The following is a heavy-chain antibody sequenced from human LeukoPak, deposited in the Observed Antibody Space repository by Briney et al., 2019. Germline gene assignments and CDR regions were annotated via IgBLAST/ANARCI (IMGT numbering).Heavy chain of an antibody. D-gene: IGHD1-26*01. CDR1: GGSISSYY. Sequence: SETLSLTCTVSGGSISSYYWSWIRQPAGKGLEWIGRIYYSGSTNYNPSLKSRVTISVDTSKNQFSLKLSSVTAADTAVYYCARVIESGSYYDSIGYFQHWGQGTLVTVSS. V-gene: IGHV4-4*07. J-gene: IGHJ1*01. CDR2: IYYSGST. CDR3: ARVIESGSYYDSIGYFQH.